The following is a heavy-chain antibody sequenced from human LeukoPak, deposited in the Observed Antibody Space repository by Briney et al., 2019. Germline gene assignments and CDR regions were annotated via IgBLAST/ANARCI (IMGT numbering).Heavy chain of an antibody. V-gene: IGHV4-59*01. CDR3: ARSKQWLVYYFDY. J-gene: IGHJ4*02. CDR1: GGSISSYY. Sequence: SETLSLTCTVSGGSISSYYWSWIRQPPGKGLEWIGYIYYSGSTNYNPSLKSRFTISVDTSKNQFSLKLSSVTAADTAVYYCARSKQWLVYYFDYWGQGTLVTVSS. CDR2: IYYSGST. D-gene: IGHD6-19*01.